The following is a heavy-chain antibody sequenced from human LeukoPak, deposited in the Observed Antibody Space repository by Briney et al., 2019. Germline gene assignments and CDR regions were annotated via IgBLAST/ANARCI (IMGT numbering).Heavy chain of an antibody. CDR2: ISAYNGNT. V-gene: IGHV1-18*01. CDR3: ARGSIGPVGLWFGELPYYYYGMDV. CDR1: GYTFTSYG. D-gene: IGHD3-10*01. Sequence: ASVKVSCKASGYTFTSYGISWVRQAPGQGLEWMGWISAYNGNTNYAQKLQGRVTMTTDTSTSTAYMDLRGLRSDDTAVYYCARGSIGPVGLWFGELPYYYYGMDVWGQGTTVTVSS. J-gene: IGHJ6*02.